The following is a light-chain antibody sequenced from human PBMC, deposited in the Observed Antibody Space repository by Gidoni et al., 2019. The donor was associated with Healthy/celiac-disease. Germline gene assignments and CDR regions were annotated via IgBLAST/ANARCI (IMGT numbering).Light chain of an antibody. V-gene: IGKV3-11*01. J-gene: IGKJ3*01. Sequence: EIVLTQSPATLSLSPGERATLSCRASQSVSSYLAGYQQKPGQAPRLLIYDASNRATGIPARFSGSGSGTDFTLTISSLEPEDFAVYYCQQRSNWPPKFTFGPGTKVDIK. CDR3: QQRSNWPPKFT. CDR1: QSVSSY. CDR2: DAS.